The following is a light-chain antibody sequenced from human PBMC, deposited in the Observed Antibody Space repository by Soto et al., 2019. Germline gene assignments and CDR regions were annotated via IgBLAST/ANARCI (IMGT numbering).Light chain of an antibody. CDR3: CSYAGLYYYV. V-gene: IGLV2-11*01. Sequence: QSALTQPRSVSASPGQSVTISCTGTSSDVGGYNYVSWYQQHPGKAPKVVVYDVTKRPSGVPDRFSGSKSGNTASLTISGLQAEDEADYYCCSYAGLYYYVLGSGTKVT. CDR2: DVT. CDR1: SSDVGGYNY. J-gene: IGLJ1*01.